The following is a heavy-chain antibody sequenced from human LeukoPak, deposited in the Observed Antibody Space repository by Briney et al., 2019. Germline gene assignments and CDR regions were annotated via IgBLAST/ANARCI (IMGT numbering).Heavy chain of an antibody. D-gene: IGHD3-22*01. Sequence: GSLTLSCAASGFTFWSNWLHWDRQAPGKGLVGVSLISVGGSTTTYAYSVRGRITISRANAKNSLDLHMQGWRAEATAVYDFSRSAYYDGSGNYYDYGGQGTLVTVSS. CDR2: ISVGGSTT. J-gene: IGHJ4*02. CDR3: SRSAYYDGSGNYYDY. CDR1: GFTFWSNW. V-gene: IGHV3-74*01.